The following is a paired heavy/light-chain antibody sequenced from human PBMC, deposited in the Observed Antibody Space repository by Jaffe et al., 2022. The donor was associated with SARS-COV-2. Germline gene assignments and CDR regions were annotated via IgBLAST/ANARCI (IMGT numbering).Heavy chain of an antibody. Sequence: EVQLVESGGGLVQPGGSLRLSCAASGFTFEDYAMHWVRQAPGKGPEWVSGIRWNSGTIRYADSVKGRFTLSRENAKNSLYLQMNSLRPEDTALYYCAKDKRRADVTGSIDYWGRGTLVIVSS. D-gene: IGHD2-8*02. V-gene: IGHV3-9*01. CDR1: GFTFEDYA. J-gene: IGHJ4*02. CDR3: AKDKRRADVTGSIDY. CDR2: IRWNSGTI.
Light chain of an antibody. CDR3: QQYDHVPT. V-gene: IGKV1-33*01. CDR2: DAS. Sequence: DIQMTQSPSSLSASVGDRVTITCQASHDISKFLNWYQQKPGKAPKLLIFDASNLETGVPSRFSGSGSGTDFSFTISSLRPEDIATYYCQQYDHVPTFGGGTKVEIK. CDR1: HDISKF. J-gene: IGKJ4*01.